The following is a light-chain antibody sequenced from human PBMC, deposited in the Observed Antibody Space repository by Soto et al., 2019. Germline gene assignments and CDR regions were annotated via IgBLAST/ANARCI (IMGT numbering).Light chain of an antibody. CDR3: QQRYSTPWT. CDR2: AAS. J-gene: IGKJ1*01. V-gene: IGKV1-39*01. Sequence: DIQITQSPSTLSASGGARVTITCRASQSISSWLDWYQQRTGKATKLLSYAASSLQSGVPSRVSGRGAGTDCTLTIISLQPEDFATYYCQQRYSTPWTFGQGTKVDI. CDR1: QSISSW.